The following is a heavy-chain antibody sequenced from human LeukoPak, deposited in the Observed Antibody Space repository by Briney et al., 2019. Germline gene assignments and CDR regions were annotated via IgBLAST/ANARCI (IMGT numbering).Heavy chain of an antibody. V-gene: IGHV4-59*01. Sequence: SETLSLTCTVSGGSISSYYWSWIRQPPGKGLEWIGYIYYSGSTNYNPSLKSRVTISVDTSKNQFSLKLSSVTAADTAVYYCARGDWAVAGYFGYWGQGTLVTVSS. CDR1: GGSISSYY. D-gene: IGHD6-19*01. CDR2: IYYSGST. CDR3: ARGDWAVAGYFGY. J-gene: IGHJ4*02.